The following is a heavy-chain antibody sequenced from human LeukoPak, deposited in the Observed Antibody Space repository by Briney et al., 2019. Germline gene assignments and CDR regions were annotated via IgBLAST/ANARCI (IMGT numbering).Heavy chain of an antibody. Sequence: GESLKISCKGSGYSFTSYWIAWVRQMPGKGLEWMGIIYPDDSDTRYSPSFQGQVTITADKSISTAYLQWSSLKASDNAMYYCARQRCSSGWPNDYWGQGTLVTVSS. CDR1: GYSFTSYW. J-gene: IGHJ4*02. CDR2: IYPDDSDT. CDR3: ARQRCSSGWPNDY. D-gene: IGHD6-19*01. V-gene: IGHV5-51*01.